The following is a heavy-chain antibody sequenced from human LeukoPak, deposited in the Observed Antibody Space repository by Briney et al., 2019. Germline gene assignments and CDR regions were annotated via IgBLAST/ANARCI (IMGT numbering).Heavy chain of an antibody. CDR2: IKQDGSEK. J-gene: IGHJ4*02. CDR3: ARESMTTVTTFDY. D-gene: IGHD4-17*01. Sequence: GGSLRLSCAASGFTFSNYWMTWVRQAPGKGLEWVANIKQDGSEKYYVDSVKGRFTISRDNAKNSLYLQMNSLRAEDTAVYYCARESMTTVTTFDYWGQGTLVTVSS. V-gene: IGHV3-7*01. CDR1: GFTFSNYW.